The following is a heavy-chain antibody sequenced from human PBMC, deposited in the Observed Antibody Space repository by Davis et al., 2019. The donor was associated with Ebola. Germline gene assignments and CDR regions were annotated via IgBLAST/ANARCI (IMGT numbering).Heavy chain of an antibody. CDR3: ARLIYDTSGYYSAFDY. D-gene: IGHD3-22*01. CDR1: GFTFSSYA. V-gene: IGHV3-64*04. J-gene: IGHJ4*02. CDR2: ISSNGGST. Sequence: GESLKISCAASGFTFSSYAMHWVRQAPGKGLEYVSAISSNGGSTYYADSVKGRFTISRDNAKSSLFLQMNSLRAEDTAVYYCARLIYDTSGYYSAFDYWGQGILVTVSS.